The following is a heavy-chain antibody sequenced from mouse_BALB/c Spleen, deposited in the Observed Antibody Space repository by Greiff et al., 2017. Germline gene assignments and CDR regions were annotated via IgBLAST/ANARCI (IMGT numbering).Heavy chain of an antibody. CDR2: IYPGNGHT. Sequence: QVQLQQPGAELVKPGASVKMSCKASGYTFTSYNMHWVKQTPGQGLEWIGAIYPGNGHTSYNQKFKGKATLTADKSSSTAYMQLSSLTSEDSAVYYCAREGDDYDRAFAYWGQGTLVTVSA. V-gene: IGHV1-12*01. CDR3: AREGDDYDRAFAY. D-gene: IGHD2-4*01. CDR1: GYTFTSYN. J-gene: IGHJ3*01.